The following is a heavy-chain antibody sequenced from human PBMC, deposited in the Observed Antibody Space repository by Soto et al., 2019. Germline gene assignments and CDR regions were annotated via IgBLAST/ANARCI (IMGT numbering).Heavy chain of an antibody. V-gene: IGHV4-39*01. Sequence: KPSETLSLTCTVSGGSISSSSYYWGWIRQPPGKGLEWIGSIYYSGSTYYNPSLKSRVTISVDTSKNQFSLKLSSVTAADTAVYYCARFLEAHGDYSYYYYGMDVWGQGTTVTVSS. D-gene: IGHD4-4*01. CDR2: IYYSGST. J-gene: IGHJ6*02. CDR1: GGSISSSSYY. CDR3: ARFLEAHGDYSYYYYGMDV.